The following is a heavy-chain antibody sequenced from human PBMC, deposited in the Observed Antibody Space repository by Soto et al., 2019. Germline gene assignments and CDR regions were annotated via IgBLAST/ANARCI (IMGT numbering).Heavy chain of an antibody. Sequence: QVQLVQSGAAEKKPGSSVKVSCKASGGTFSIYGISWVRQAPGQGLEWMGGIIPMFGTTNYAQKFQGRVTITASESTSTAYMELSTLHSEDAAVYYCAGKTTWIQTPKQKTIGYYYYSMDVWGQGTTVPVSS. CDR1: GGTFSIYG. CDR2: IIPMFGTT. D-gene: IGHD5-18*01. J-gene: IGHJ6*02. CDR3: AGKTTWIQTPKQKTIGYYYYSMDV. V-gene: IGHV1-69*01.